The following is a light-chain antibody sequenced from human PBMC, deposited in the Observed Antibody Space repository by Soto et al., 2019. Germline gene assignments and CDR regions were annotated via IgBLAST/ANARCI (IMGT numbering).Light chain of an antibody. CDR3: QKYNSYFRT. CDR1: ESIGIW. J-gene: IGKJ1*01. CDR2: KAS. V-gene: IGKV1-5*03. Sequence: DIQMTQSPSTLSASVGDRVTITCRPSESIGIWLAWYQQKPGKAPILLISKASSLESGVSSRFSGSGSGTEFTLTISSLQPDDFATYYCQKYNSYFRTFGQGTKVELK.